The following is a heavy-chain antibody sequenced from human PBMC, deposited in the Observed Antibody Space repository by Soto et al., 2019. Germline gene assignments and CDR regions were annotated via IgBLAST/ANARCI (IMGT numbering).Heavy chain of an antibody. CDR2: IYWDDDK. Sequence: QITLKESGPTLVKPTQTLTLTCTFSGFSLSTGGVGVGWIRQPPGKALEWLPLIYWDDDKRYSPSLKSRLTITKDASKNQVVLTMTNMDPVDTATYYCAHRQSCYYDSSGYYPYFDYWGQGTLVTVSS. D-gene: IGHD3-22*01. J-gene: IGHJ4*02. V-gene: IGHV2-5*02. CDR1: GFSLSTGGVG. CDR3: AHRQSCYYDSSGYYPYFDY.